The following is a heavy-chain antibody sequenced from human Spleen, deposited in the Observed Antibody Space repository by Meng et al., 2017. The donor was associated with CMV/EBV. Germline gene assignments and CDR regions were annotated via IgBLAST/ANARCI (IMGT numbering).Heavy chain of an antibody. J-gene: IGHJ6*02. V-gene: IGHV3-30*02. D-gene: IGHD3-3*01. CDR3: ANSLYYDFWSGSNPNQYYYGMDV. CDR2: IRYDGSNK. Sequence: SLKISCAASGFTISSYATRWVREAPGRGLERVAFIRYDGSNKYYAESVKSRFAISRDNSKITLYLQMTSLRAEDTAVYYCANSLYYDFWSGSNPNQYYYGMDVWGQGTTVTVSS. CDR1: GFTISSYA.